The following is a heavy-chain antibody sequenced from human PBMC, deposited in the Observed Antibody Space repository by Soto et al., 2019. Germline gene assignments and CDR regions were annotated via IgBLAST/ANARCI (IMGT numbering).Heavy chain of an antibody. Sequence: QLQLQESGPGLVKPSETLALTCTVSGGSISSSSYYWGWIRQPPGKGLEWIGSIYYSGSTYYNPSLKSRVTISVDTSKNQFSLKLSSVTAADTAVYYWARHRYGVHWYFDLWGRGTLVTVSS. D-gene: IGHD4-17*01. CDR1: GGSISSSSYY. CDR2: IYYSGST. J-gene: IGHJ2*01. CDR3: ARHRYGVHWYFDL. V-gene: IGHV4-39*01.